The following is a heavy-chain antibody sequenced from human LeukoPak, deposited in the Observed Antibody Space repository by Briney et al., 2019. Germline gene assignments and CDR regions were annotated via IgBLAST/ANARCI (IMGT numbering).Heavy chain of an antibody. CDR2: ISPRSSTM. D-gene: IGHD3-3*02. CDR1: EFTFTTYN. CDR3: VRVGDHFHWYLDL. V-gene: IGHV3-48*01. J-gene: IGHJ2*01. Sequence: GGSLRLSCAGSEFTFTTYNMHWVRHTPGKGLEWVSYISPRSSTMVYADSVKGRFTISRDNAKNSLYLQMNSLRAEDTAVYYCVRVGDHFHWYLDLWGRGTLVTVSS.